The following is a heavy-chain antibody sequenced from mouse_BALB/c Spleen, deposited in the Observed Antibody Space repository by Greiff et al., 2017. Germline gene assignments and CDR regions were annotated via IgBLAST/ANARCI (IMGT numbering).Heavy chain of an antibody. D-gene: IGHD6-2*01. CDR3: ARGVWAMDY. CDR1: GFNIKDTY. V-gene: IGHV14-3*02. Sequence: EVKLVESGAELVKPGASVKLSCTASGFNIKDTYMHWVKQRPEQGLEWIGRIDPANGNTKYDPKFQGKATITADTSSNTAYLQLSSLTSEDTAVYYCARGVWAMDYWGQGTSVTVSS. J-gene: IGHJ4*01. CDR2: IDPANGNT.